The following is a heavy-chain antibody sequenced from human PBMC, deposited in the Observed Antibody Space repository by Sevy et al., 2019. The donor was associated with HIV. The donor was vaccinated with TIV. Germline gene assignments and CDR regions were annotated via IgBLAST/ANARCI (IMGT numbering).Heavy chain of an antibody. CDR3: ARGFIKWFYFDY. CDR2: SYSGGST. V-gene: IGHV3-53*01. J-gene: IGHJ4*02. D-gene: IGHD3-22*01. CDR1: GFTVSSNY. Sequence: GGSLRLSCAASGFTVSSNYMSWVRQAPGKGLEWVSVSYSGGSTYYADSVTGRFTISRDNSKNTLYLQMNSLRAEDTAVYYCARGFIKWFYFDYWGQGTLVTVSS.